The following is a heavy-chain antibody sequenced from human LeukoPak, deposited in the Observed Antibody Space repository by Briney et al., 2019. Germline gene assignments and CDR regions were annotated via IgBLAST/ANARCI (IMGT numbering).Heavy chain of an antibody. J-gene: IGHJ4*02. CDR1: GFTFSSYA. Sequence: GGSLRLSCAASGFTFSSYAMSWVRQAPGKGLEWVSAISGSGGSTYYADSVKGRFTISRDNSKNTLYLQMNSLRAEDTAVYYCAKAGTSVRDIVVVVAATDYFDYWGQGTLVTVSS. D-gene: IGHD2-15*01. CDR2: ISGSGGST. CDR3: AKAGTSVRDIVVVVAATDYFDY. V-gene: IGHV3-23*01.